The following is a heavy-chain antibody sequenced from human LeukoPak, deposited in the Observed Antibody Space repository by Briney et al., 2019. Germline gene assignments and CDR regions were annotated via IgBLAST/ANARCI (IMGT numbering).Heavy chain of an antibody. V-gene: IGHV4-34*01. CDR3: SRTYYYGSGSYYSSGYYYYYMDV. CDR1: GGSFSGYY. J-gene: IGHJ6*03. D-gene: IGHD3-10*01. CDR2: INHSGST. Sequence: SETLSLTCAVYGGSFSGYYWSWIRQPPGKGLEWIGEINHSGSTNYNPSLKSRVTISVDTSKNQFSLKLSPVTAADTAVYYCSRTYYYGSGSYYSSGYYYYYMDVWGKGTTVTISS.